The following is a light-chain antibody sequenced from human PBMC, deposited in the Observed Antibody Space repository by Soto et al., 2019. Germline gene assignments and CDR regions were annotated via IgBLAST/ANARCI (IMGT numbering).Light chain of an antibody. CDR3: NSYASSSILL. CDR1: SSDVGGHAY. Sequence: QSVLTQPASVSGSPGQSITISCTGTSSDVGGHAYVSWYQQHPGKAPKLIISEVSNRPSGVSSRFSGSRSGNTASLTISGLQAEDEAEYYCNSYASSSILLFGGGTQLTVL. V-gene: IGLV2-14*01. CDR2: EVS. J-gene: IGLJ2*01.